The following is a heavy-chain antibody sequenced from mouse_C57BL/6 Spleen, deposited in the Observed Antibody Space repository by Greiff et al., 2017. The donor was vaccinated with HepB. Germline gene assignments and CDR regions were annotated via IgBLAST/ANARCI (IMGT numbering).Heavy chain of an antibody. V-gene: IGHV5-12*01. CDR1: GFTFSDYY. CDR3: ARRGYYGYFDY. D-gene: IGHD2-3*01. Sequence: DVKLVESGGGLVQPGGSLKLSCAASGFTFSDYYMYWVRQTPEKRLEWVAYISNGGGSTYYPDTVKGRFTISRDNAKNTLYLQMSRLKSEDTAMYYCARRGYYGYFDYWGQGTTLTVSS. CDR2: ISNGGGST. J-gene: IGHJ2*01.